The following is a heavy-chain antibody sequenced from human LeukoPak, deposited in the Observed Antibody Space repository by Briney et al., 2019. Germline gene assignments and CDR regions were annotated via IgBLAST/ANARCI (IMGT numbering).Heavy chain of an antibody. CDR3: AKDYGPKQLVFFDS. D-gene: IGHD6-13*01. Sequence: GGSLRLSCEASGFTFSSYALSWVRQAPGKGLEWVSGISENGGTTFYADSVKGRFIITRDKSKNTLNMQMNSLRGEDTAVYYCAKDYGPKQLVFFDSWGQGTLVTVSS. J-gene: IGHJ4*02. CDR1: GFTFSSYA. V-gene: IGHV3-23*01. CDR2: ISENGGTT.